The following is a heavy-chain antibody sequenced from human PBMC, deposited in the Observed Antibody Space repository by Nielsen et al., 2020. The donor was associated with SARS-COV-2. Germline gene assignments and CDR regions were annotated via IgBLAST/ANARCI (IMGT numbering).Heavy chain of an antibody. D-gene: IGHD7-27*01. CDR3: ARGLGDL. Sequence: GESLKISCKASGYTFTGYYMHWVRQAPGQGLEWMGRINPNSGGTDYAQKFQGRVTLTRNTSETTAYMEVSSLTSDDTAVYYCARGLGDLWGQGTVVTVSS. CDR1: GYTFTGYY. CDR2: INPNSGGT. J-gene: IGHJ5*02. V-gene: IGHV1-2*06.